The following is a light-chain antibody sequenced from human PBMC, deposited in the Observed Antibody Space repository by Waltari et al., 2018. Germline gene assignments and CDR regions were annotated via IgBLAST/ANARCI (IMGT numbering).Light chain of an antibody. V-gene: IGLV2-14*03. Sequence: QTALTQPASVSGSPGPSITISCSGNYRDVGRYDYVSWYQQHPGKAPRLLIYGVTNRPSGVSYRFSGSKSGYTASLTISGLQAEDEADYYCSSHTSTSTHVFGGGTTLTVL. CDR1: YRDVGRYDY. CDR2: GVT. CDR3: SSHTSTSTHV. J-gene: IGLJ3*02.